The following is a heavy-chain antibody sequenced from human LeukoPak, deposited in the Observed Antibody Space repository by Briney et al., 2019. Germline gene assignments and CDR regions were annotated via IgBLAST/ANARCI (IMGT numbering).Heavy chain of an antibody. J-gene: IGHJ4*02. Sequence: GGSLRLSCAASGFTFSSYSMNWVRQAPGKGLEWVSYISSSSTIYHADSVKGRFTISRDNAKNSLYLQMNSLRAEDTAVYYCAALQGIRGPFDYWGQGTLVTVSS. CDR2: ISSSSTI. CDR1: GFTFSSYS. D-gene: IGHD3-10*01. V-gene: IGHV3-48*04. CDR3: AALQGIRGPFDY.